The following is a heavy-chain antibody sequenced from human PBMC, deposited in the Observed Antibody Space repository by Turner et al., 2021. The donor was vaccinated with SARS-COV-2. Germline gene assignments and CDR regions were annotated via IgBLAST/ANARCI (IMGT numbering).Heavy chain of an antibody. D-gene: IGHD6-19*01. CDR3: ASPVIAVASTTFDY. CDR1: GFTFSSYA. CDR2: ISGSGGSK. J-gene: IGHJ4*02. Sequence: EAQLLESGGGLLQPGGSLRISCAASGFTFSSYAMSWVRQAPGKGLEWVSAISGSGGSKYYADSVKGRFTISRDNSKNTLYLQMNSLRAEDTAVYYCASPVIAVASTTFDYWGQGTLVTVSS. V-gene: IGHV3-23*01.